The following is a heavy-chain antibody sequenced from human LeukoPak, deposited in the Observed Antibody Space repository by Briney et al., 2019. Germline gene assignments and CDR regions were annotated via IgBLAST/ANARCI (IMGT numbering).Heavy chain of an antibody. J-gene: IGHJ4*02. V-gene: IGHV1-2*02. CDR2: INPNSGGT. D-gene: IGHD6-19*01. CDR1: EYTFTGYY. Sequence: APVKVSCKGSEYTFTGYYTHWVRQAPGPGREWMGWINPNSGGTNYAQKFQGRVTMTRDTSISTAYMELSRLKSDDTAVYYCARVRPYSSGWNFDYWDQGTLLTVSS. CDR3: ARVRPYSSGWNFDY.